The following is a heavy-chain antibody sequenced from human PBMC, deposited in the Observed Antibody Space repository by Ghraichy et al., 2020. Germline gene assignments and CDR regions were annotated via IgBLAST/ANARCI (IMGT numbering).Heavy chain of an antibody. CDR3: ARLSSNTWYFDY. V-gene: IGHV4-39*01. CDR1: GGSISSDTYY. D-gene: IGHD2-2*02. J-gene: IGHJ4*02. CDR2: IYYSGST. Sequence: GSLRLSCTVSGGSISSDTYYWGWVRQPPGKELEWIGSIYYSGSTYYNPSLKSRVTISVDTSKNQFSLRLTSVTAADTAVYYCARLSSNTWYFDYWGRGTLVTVSS.